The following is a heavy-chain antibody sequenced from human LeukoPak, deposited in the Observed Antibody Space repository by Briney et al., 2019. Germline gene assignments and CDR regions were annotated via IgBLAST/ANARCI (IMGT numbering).Heavy chain of an antibody. CDR3: ARGRGAYYYGSGSYNY. D-gene: IGHD3-10*01. CDR1: GGSFSGYY. CDR2: INHSGST. Sequence: PSETLSLTCAVYGGSFSGYYWSWIRQPPGKGLEWIGEINHSGSTNYNPSLKSRVTISVDTSKNQFSLKPSSVTAADTAVYYCARGRGAYYYGSGSYNYWGQGTLVTVSS. V-gene: IGHV4-34*01. J-gene: IGHJ4*02.